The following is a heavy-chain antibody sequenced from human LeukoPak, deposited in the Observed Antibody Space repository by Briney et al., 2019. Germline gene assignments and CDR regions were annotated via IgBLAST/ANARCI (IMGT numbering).Heavy chain of an antibody. Sequence: GGSLRLSCVASGFTFEDYTMHWVRQAPGKTLEWVSLISWDGTTSYTDSVKGRFTISRDNSKNSLYLKMDPLRSADTAFYYCVKDLSYESSGHVLEYWGQGTLVTVSS. V-gene: IGHV3-43*01. CDR1: GFTFEDYT. CDR3: VKDLSYESSGHVLEY. CDR2: ISWDGTT. J-gene: IGHJ4*02. D-gene: IGHD3-22*01.